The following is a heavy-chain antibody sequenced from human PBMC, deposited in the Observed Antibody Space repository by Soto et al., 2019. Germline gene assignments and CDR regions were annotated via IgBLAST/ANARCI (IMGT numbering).Heavy chain of an antibody. D-gene: IGHD2-2*01. CDR3: ARSRHCSSTSCEYYFDY. CDR1: GGTFSSYT. J-gene: IGHJ4*02. Sequence: QVQLVQSGAEVKKPGSSVKVSCKASGGTFSSYTISWVRQAPGQGLEWMGRIIPILGIANYAQKFQGRVTVPAGESTSTAYLELSSLRSEETAVYYCARSRHCSSTSCEYYFDYWGQGTLVTV. V-gene: IGHV1-69*02. CDR2: IIPILGIA.